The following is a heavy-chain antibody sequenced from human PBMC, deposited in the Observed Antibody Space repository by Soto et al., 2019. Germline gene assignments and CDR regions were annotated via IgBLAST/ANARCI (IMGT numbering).Heavy chain of an antibody. V-gene: IGHV1-69*13. D-gene: IGHD2-2*01. J-gene: IGHJ6*02. CDR1: GGTFSSYA. Sequence: GASVKVSCKASGGTFSSYAISWVRQAPGQGLEWMGGIIPIFGTANYAQKFQGRVTITADESTSTAYMELSSLRSEDTAVYYCARALLPGRRTSWSYYYGMDGWGQGTTVTVSS. CDR2: IIPIFGTA. CDR3: ARALLPGRRTSWSYYYGMDG.